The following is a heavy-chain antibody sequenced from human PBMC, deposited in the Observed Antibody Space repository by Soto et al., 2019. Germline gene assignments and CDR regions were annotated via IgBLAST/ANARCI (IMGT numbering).Heavy chain of an antibody. D-gene: IGHD3-3*01. CDR1: GYTFTSYG. J-gene: IGHJ4*02. V-gene: IGHV1-18*04. CDR2: ISAYNGNT. CDR3: ARASLDFWGGYYYFDY. Sequence: GASVKVSCKASGYTFTSYGISWVRQAPGQGLEWMGWISAYNGNTNYAQKLQGRVTMTTDTSTSTAYMELRSLRSDDTAVYYCARASLDFWGGYYYFDYWGQGTLVTVSS.